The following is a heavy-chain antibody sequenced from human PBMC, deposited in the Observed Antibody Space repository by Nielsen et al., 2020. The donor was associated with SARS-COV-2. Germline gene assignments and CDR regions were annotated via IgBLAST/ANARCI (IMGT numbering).Heavy chain of an antibody. CDR2: ISYTGTT. Sequence: SETLSLTCAVYGDSFRGYYWSWVRQPPGKGLEWIGGISYTGTTYYNPSLESRVTLSVDTSNNQFSLKLSSVSAADTAVYYCARHLRAYSYYWGQGTTVTVSS. CDR1: GDSFRGYY. CDR3: ARHLRAYSYY. V-gene: IGHV4-34*01. J-gene: IGHJ6*02. D-gene: IGHD5-18*01.